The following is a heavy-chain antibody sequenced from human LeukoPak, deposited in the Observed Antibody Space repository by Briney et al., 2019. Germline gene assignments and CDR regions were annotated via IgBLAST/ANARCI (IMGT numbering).Heavy chain of an antibody. CDR3: ARRQDGHDY. CDR2: IYTSGST. CDR1: GGSISSGFYY. V-gene: IGHV4-61*02. Sequence: SETLSLTCTVSGGSISSGFYYWSWIRQPAGKGLEWIGRIYTSGSTNYNPSLKSRVTISVDTSKIQFSLKLSSVTAADTAVYYCARRQDGHDYWGQGTLVTVSS. J-gene: IGHJ4*02.